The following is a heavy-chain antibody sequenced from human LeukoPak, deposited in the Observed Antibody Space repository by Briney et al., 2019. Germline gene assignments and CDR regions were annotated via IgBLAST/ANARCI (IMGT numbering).Heavy chain of an antibody. V-gene: IGHV4-34*01. J-gene: IGHJ4*02. CDR2: INHSGST. D-gene: IGHD3-10*01. CDR1: GGSFSGYY. CDR3: ARVRVRGVNDY. Sequence: PSETLSLTCAVYGGSFSGYYWSWLRQPPGKGLEWIGEINHSGSTNYNPSLKSRVTISVDTSKNQFSLKLSSVTAADTAVYYCARVRVRGVNDYWGQGTLVTVSS.